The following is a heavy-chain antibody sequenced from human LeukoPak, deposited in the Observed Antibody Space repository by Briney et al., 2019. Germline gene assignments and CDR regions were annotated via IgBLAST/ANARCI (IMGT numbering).Heavy chain of an antibody. CDR1: GYTFTDYH. D-gene: IGHD1-26*01. V-gene: IGHV1-2*02. Sequence: ASVKVSCKASGYTFTDYHMHWVRQAPGQGLEWVGWMNPKTGGTNYAQKFRGRVTMTRDTSISTAYMELSGLRSDDTAVYYCARDSGLGPTWHPFDHWGQGTPVTVSS. J-gene: IGHJ4*02. CDR3: ARDSGLGPTWHPFDH. CDR2: MNPKTGGT.